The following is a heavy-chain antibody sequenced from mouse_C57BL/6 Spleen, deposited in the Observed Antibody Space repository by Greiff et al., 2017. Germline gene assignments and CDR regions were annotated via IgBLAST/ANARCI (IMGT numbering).Heavy chain of an antibody. CDR1: GYAFTNYL. D-gene: IGHD2-3*01. CDR3: ASDDYLDY. Sequence: QVQLQQSGAELVRPGTSVKVSCKASGYAFTNYLIEWVKQRPGQGLEWIGVINPGSGGTNYNEKVKGKATLTSDKSSSTAYMQLSSLTSEYSVVYFCASDDYLDYWGQGTPLTVSS. J-gene: IGHJ2*01. CDR2: INPGSGGT. V-gene: IGHV1-54*01.